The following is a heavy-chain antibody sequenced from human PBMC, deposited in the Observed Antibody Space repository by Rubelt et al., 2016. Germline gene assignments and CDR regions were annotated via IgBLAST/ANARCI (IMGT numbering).Heavy chain of an antibody. V-gene: IGHV4-39*01. J-gene: IGHJ3*02. CDR2: IYYSGST. CDR3: ARQGGAFDI. Sequence: QLQLQESGPGLVKPSETLSLTCTVSGGSISSSSYYWGWIRQPPGKGLEWIGSIYYSGSTYYNPSLRSRVTISVDTSRNQFSLKLSSVTAADAAVYYCARQGGAFDIWGQGTMVTVSS. CDR1: GGSISSSSYY.